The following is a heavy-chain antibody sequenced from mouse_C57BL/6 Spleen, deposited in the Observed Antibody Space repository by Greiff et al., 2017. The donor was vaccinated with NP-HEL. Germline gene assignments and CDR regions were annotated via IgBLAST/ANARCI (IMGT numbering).Heavy chain of an antibody. CDR3: ARYYGYDVGFAY. D-gene: IGHD2-2*01. Sequence: QVQLQQSGAELVRPGTSVKVSCKASGYAFTNYLIEWVKQRPGQGLEWIGVINPGSGGTNYNEKFKGKATLTADKSSSTAYMQLRSLTSDDSAVYFCARYYGYDVGFAYWGQGTLVTVSA. CDR1: GYAFTNYL. J-gene: IGHJ3*01. V-gene: IGHV1-54*01. CDR2: INPGSGGT.